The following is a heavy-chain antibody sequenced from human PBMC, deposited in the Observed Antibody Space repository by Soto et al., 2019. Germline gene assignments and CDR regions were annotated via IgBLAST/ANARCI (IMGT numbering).Heavy chain of an antibody. CDR2: ISYDGSNK. D-gene: IGHD2-15*01. CDR3: AKETYSGPLDY. J-gene: IGHJ4*02. Sequence: QVQLVESGGGVVQPGRSLRRSCAASGFTFSSYGMHWVRQAPGKGLEWVAVISYDGSNKYYADSVKGRFTISRDNSKNTLYLQMNSLRAEDTAVYYCAKETYSGPLDYWGQGTLVTVSS. CDR1: GFTFSSYG. V-gene: IGHV3-30*18.